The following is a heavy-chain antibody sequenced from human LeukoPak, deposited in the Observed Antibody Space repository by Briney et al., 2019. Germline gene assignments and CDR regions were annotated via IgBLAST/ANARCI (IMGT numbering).Heavy chain of an antibody. Sequence: PSETLSLTCTVSGGSINNYYWSWIRQPPGKGLEWIGYTYYSGSGSTNYNPSLKSRVTISVDTSKNQFSLKLSSVTAADTAVYYCARRGGHGGSFDYWGQGNLVTVSS. CDR2: TYYSGSGST. D-gene: IGHD4-23*01. CDR1: GGSINNYY. V-gene: IGHV4-59*08. CDR3: ARRGGHGGSFDY. J-gene: IGHJ4*02.